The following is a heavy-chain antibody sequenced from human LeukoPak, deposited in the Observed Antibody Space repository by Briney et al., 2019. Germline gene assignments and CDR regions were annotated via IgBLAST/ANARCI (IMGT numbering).Heavy chain of an antibody. D-gene: IGHD1-26*01. CDR1: GFTFSSYG. Sequence: PGGSLRLSCAASGFTFSSYGMHWVRQAPGKGLEWVAVISYDGSNKYYADSVKGRFTISRDNSKNTLYLQMNSLGAEDTAVYYCAKDMISYARINYYYGMDVWGQGTTVTVSS. CDR3: AKDMISYARINYYYGMDV. V-gene: IGHV3-30*18. CDR2: ISYDGSNK. J-gene: IGHJ6*02.